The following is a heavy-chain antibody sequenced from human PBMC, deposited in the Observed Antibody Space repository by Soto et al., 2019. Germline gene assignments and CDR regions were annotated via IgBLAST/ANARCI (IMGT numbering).Heavy chain of an antibody. J-gene: IGHJ6*02. CDR1: EFTFSTYG. CDR2: ISGSGGVT. V-gene: IGHV3-23*01. CDR3: AKAAAVGGAMYGLDV. D-gene: IGHD6-19*01. Sequence: PGGSLRLSCAASEFTFSTYGMSWARQAPWKGLEWVSRISGSGGVTHYTDSVKGRFTISRDNSKNTLYLQMNSLRADDSAVYFCAKAAAVGGAMYGLDVWGQGTTVTVSS.